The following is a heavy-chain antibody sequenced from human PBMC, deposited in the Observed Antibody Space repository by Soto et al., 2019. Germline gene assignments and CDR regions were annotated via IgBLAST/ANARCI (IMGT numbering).Heavy chain of an antibody. D-gene: IGHD6-19*01. J-gene: IGHJ4*02. Sequence: QVQLQESGPGLVKPSETLSLTCTVSGGSISSYYWSWIRQPPGKGLEWIGYIYYSGSTNYNPSLKSRVTISVDTSKNQFSLKLSSVTAADTAVYYCARDRSGWYPNFDYWGQGTLVTVSS. CDR3: ARDRSGWYPNFDY. CDR1: GGSISSYY. CDR2: IYYSGST. V-gene: IGHV4-59*01.